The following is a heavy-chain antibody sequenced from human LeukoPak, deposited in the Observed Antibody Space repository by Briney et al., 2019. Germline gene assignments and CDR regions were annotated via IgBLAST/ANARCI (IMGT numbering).Heavy chain of an antibody. CDR3: ARYVPSLERQPTDPLNYFDY. V-gene: IGHV4-31*11. CDR2: IYYSGST. CDR1: GGSFSGYY. D-gene: IGHD1-1*01. J-gene: IGHJ4*02. Sequence: SETLSLTCAVYGGSFSGYYWSWIRQHPGKGLEWIGYIYYSGSTYYNPSLKSRVTISVDTSKNQFSLKLSSVTAADTAVYYCARYVPSLERQPTDPLNYFDYWGQGTLVTVSS.